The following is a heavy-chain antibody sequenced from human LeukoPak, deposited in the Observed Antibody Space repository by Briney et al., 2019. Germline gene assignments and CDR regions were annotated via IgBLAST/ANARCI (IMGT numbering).Heavy chain of an antibody. CDR1: GGSFSGYY. D-gene: IGHD4-23*01. V-gene: IGHV4-34*01. J-gene: IGHJ4*02. CDR3: ARLAPNGGNPRGYFDY. Sequence: SETLSLTCAAYGGSFSGYYWSWIRQPPGKGLEWIGEINHSGSTNYNPSLKSRVTISVDTSKNQFSLKLSSVTAADTAVYYCARLAPNGGNPRGYFDYWGQGTLVTVSS. CDR2: INHSGST.